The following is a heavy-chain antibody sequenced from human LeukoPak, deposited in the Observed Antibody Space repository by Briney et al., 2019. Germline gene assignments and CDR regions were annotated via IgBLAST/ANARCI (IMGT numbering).Heavy chain of an antibody. CDR2: IWYDGSNK. J-gene: IGHJ6*02. Sequence: GGSLRLSCAASGFTFSNYGMHWVRQAPGKGLERVAVIWYDGSNKYYGDSVKGRFTISRDNSKNTLYLQMNSLRAEDTAVYYCARDGLVGDTFRDYYYGMDVWGQGTTVTVSS. D-gene: IGHD1-26*01. CDR1: GFTFSNYG. CDR3: ARDGLVGDTFRDYYYGMDV. V-gene: IGHV3-33*01.